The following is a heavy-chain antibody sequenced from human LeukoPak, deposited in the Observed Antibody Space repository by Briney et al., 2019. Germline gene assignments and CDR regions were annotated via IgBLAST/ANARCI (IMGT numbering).Heavy chain of an antibody. CDR2: IYSGGST. D-gene: IGHD6-13*01. V-gene: IGHV3-53*05. CDR1: GFTVSSNY. Sequence: TGGSLRLSCAASGFTVSSNYMSWVRQAPGKGLEWVSVIYSGGSTYYADSVKGRFTISRDNAKNSLYLQMNSLRAEDTALYYCAKAIAAAGKAPFDYWGQGTLVTVSS. J-gene: IGHJ4*02. CDR3: AKAIAAAGKAPFDY.